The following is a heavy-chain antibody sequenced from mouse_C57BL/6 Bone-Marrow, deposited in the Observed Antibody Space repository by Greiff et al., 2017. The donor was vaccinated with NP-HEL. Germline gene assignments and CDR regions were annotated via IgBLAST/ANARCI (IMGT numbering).Heavy chain of an antibody. D-gene: IGHD1-1*01. CDR1: GYTFTDYY. J-gene: IGHJ4*01. CDR2: IGPGSGST. CDR3: ANTPFITTVVEKNYYAMDY. Sequence: VKLQESGAELVKPGASVKISCKASGYTFTDYYINWVKQRPGQGLEWIGKIGPGSGSTYYNEKFKGKATLTADKSSSTAYMQLSSLTSEDSAVYFCANTPFITTVVEKNYYAMDYWGQGTSVTVSS. V-gene: IGHV1-77*01.